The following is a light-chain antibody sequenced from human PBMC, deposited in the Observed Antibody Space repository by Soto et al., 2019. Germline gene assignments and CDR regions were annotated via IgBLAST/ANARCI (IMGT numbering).Light chain of an antibody. V-gene: IGKV1-27*01. J-gene: IGKJ3*01. CDR1: QGISDH. CDR2: GAS. Sequence: DIQMTQSPSFLSASVGDSVTITCRASQGISDHLAWSQQRPGKVPNILIYGASTLQSGVPSRFSGRGSGTDFTLTISALQPEDVATYYCENYNSAPFTFGPGTKVDLK. CDR3: ENYNSAPFT.